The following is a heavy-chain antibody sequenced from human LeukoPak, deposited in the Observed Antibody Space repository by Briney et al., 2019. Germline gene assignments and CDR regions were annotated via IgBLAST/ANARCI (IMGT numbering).Heavy chain of an antibody. V-gene: IGHV4-34*01. CDR1: GGSFSGYY. D-gene: IGHD6-13*01. CDR2: INHSGST. Sequence: SETLSLTCAVYGGSFSGYYWSWLRQPPGKGLEWFGEINHSGSTNYNPSLKSRVTMSVDTSKNQFSLKLSSVTAADTAVYYCARGEAAAGPMDYMDVWDTGATVTVSS. J-gene: IGHJ6*03. CDR3: ARGEAAAGPMDYMDV.